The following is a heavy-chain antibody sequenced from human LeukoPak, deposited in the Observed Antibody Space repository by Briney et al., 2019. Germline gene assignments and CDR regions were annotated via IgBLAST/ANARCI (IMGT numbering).Heavy chain of an antibody. D-gene: IGHD3-22*01. CDR2: IYYSGST. Sequence: PSETLSLTCTVSGGSISTYYWSWIRQPPGKGLEWIGSIYYSGSTYYNPSLKSRVTISVDTSKNQFSLKLSSVTAADTAVYYCARRIYRHYYDSSGYVYWGQGTLVTVSS. V-gene: IGHV4-59*04. CDR3: ARRIYRHYYDSSGYVY. CDR1: GGSISTYY. J-gene: IGHJ4*02.